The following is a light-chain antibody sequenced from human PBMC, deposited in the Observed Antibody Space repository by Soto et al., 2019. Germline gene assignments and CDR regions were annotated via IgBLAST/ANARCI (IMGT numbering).Light chain of an antibody. J-gene: IGKJ1*01. Sequence: EIVLTQSPGTLSLSPGERATLSCRASQSVSSSYLAWYQHKPGQAPRLLIYGASSRATGIPDRFSGSGSGTDFTLTISRLEPEDFAVYYCQQYGSTEAFGQGTKV. CDR1: QSVSSSY. CDR2: GAS. V-gene: IGKV3-20*01. CDR3: QQYGSTEA.